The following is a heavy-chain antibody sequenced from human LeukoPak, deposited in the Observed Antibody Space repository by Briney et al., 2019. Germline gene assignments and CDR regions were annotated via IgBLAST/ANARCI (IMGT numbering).Heavy chain of an antibody. Sequence: SETLSLTCTVSGGSISSGSYYWSWIRQPAGKGLEWIGRIYTSGSTNYNPSLKSRVTISVDTSKNQFSLRLSSVTAADTAVYYCARARYCSGNSCYILDYWGQGTLVTVSS. CDR3: ARARYCSGNSCYILDY. V-gene: IGHV4-61*02. J-gene: IGHJ4*02. CDR2: IYTSGST. CDR1: GGSISSGSYY. D-gene: IGHD2-2*02.